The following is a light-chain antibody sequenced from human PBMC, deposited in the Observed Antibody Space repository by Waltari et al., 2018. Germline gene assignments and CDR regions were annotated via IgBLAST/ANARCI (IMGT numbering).Light chain of an antibody. Sequence: DIQMTQSPSSLSASVGDRVTITCQASHDISNYLNWYQQKPGKAPKLLIYDASNLETGVPSRFSGSGSGTDFSFTISSLQPEDIATYYCQQFDNLVYTFGQGTKLEIE. CDR2: DAS. CDR1: HDISNY. CDR3: QQFDNLVYT. J-gene: IGKJ2*01. V-gene: IGKV1-33*01.